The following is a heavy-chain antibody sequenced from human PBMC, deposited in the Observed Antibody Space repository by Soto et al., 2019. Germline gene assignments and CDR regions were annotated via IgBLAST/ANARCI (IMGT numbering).Heavy chain of an antibody. CDR2: INHSGST. Sequence: SETLSLTCAVYGGSFSGYYWSWIRQPPGKGLEWIGEINHSGSTNYNPSLKSRVTISVDTSKNQFSLKLSSVTAADTAVYYCARDSLVSYDFWSPSNYYYYGMDVWGQGTTVTVSS. J-gene: IGHJ6*02. CDR1: GGSFSGYY. D-gene: IGHD3-3*01. V-gene: IGHV4-34*01. CDR3: ARDSLVSYDFWSPSNYYYYGMDV.